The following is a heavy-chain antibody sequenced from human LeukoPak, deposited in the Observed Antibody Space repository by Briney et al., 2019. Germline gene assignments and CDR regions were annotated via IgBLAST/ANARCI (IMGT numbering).Heavy chain of an antibody. CDR3: AKGIGLRPPDY. CDR2: ISGGGVGT. Sequence: GGSLRLSCAASGFTFSSYALNWVRQAPGKGLEWVSDISGGGVGTYYADSVKGRCTISRDNAKSTLYLQMSSLRAEDTALYYCAKGIGLRPPDYWGEGTLVTVSS. D-gene: IGHD3-16*01. V-gene: IGHV3-23*01. CDR1: GFTFSSYA. J-gene: IGHJ4*02.